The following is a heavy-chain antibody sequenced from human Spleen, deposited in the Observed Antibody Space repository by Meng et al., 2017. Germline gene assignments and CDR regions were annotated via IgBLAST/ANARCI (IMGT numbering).Heavy chain of an antibody. CDR1: GGSFRDYY. CDR2: INHSGST. CDR3: ARGPTTMAHDFDY. Sequence: QVAPVQWGARLLKPSETLSLTCVVSGGSFRDYYWSWIRQPPGKGLEWIGEINHSGSTNYNPSLESRATISVDTSQNNLSLKLSSVTAADSAVYYCARGPTTMAHDFDYWGQGTLVTVSS. V-gene: IGHV4-34*01. J-gene: IGHJ4*02. D-gene: IGHD4-11*01.